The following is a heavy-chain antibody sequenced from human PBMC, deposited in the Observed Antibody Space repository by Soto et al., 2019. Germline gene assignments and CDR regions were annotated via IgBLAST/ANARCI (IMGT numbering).Heavy chain of an antibody. V-gene: IGHV4-59*08. CDR3: GSHRAQFPIFDY. D-gene: IGHD2-21*01. CDR2: IYYSGST. Sequence: SETLSLTCTVSGGSISSYYWSWIRQPPGKGLEWIGYIYYSGSTNYNPSLKSRVTISVDTSKNQFSLKLSSVTAADTAVYYCGSHRAQFPIFDYWGQGTLVPVSS. J-gene: IGHJ4*02. CDR1: GGSISSYY.